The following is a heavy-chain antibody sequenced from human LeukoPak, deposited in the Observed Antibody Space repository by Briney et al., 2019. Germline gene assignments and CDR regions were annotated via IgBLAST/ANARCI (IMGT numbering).Heavy chain of an antibody. Sequence: GESLKISCQGSGYSFTSYWIGWVRQMPGKGLEWMGIIYPGDSDTRYSPSFQGQVTISADKSISTAYLQWSSLKASDTAMYYCARNRASGYSLSGFDPWGQGTLVTVSS. CDR1: GYSFTSYW. V-gene: IGHV5-51*01. D-gene: IGHD3-22*01. J-gene: IGHJ5*02. CDR3: ARNRASGYSLSGFDP. CDR2: IYPGDSDT.